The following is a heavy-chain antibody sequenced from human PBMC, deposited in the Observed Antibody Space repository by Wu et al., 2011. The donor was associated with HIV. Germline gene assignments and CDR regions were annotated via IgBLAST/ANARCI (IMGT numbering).Heavy chain of an antibody. V-gene: IGHV1-69-2*01. CDR2: VDPEDGGT. CDR3: ATMATIFSLSN. J-gene: IGHJ4*02. CDR1: GYTFSDYY. Sequence: EVQLVQSGAEVKKPGATVKISCKVSGYTFSDYYMHWVQQAPGKGLEWMGFVDPEDGGTKYAEKFQGRVTITADTSTDTAYMELSSLTSEDTAVYYCATMATIFSLSNWGQGTLVTVSS. D-gene: IGHD5-24*01.